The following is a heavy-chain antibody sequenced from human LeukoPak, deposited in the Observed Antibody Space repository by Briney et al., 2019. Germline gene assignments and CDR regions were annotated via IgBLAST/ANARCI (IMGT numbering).Heavy chain of an antibody. V-gene: IGHV4-34*01. CDR1: GFTFSSYA. D-gene: IGHD2-15*01. J-gene: IGHJ1*01. CDR3: ARSIPRHIVVGKYFQH. Sequence: GSLRLSCAASGFTFSSYAMSWIRQPPGKGLEWIGEINHSGSTNYNPSLKSRVTISVDTSKNQFSLKLSSVTAADTAVYYCARSIPRHIVVGKYFQHWGQGTLVTVSS. CDR2: INHSGST.